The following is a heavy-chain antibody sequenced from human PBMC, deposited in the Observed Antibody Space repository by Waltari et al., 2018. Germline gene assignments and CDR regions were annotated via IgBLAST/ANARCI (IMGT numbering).Heavy chain of an antibody. CDR1: GGSIRSYY. J-gene: IGHJ4*02. CDR3: ARDLPQDYDFWSGYSAFDY. D-gene: IGHD3-3*01. V-gene: IGHV4-4*07. Sequence: QVQLQESGPGLVTPSETLSLTCTVSGGSIRSYYGRWIRLPAGKGLEWIGRIYTSGLTNYNPSLKSRVTMSVDTSKNQFSLKLSSVTAADTAVYYCARDLPQDYDFWSGYSAFDYWGQGTLVTVSS. CDR2: IYTSGLT.